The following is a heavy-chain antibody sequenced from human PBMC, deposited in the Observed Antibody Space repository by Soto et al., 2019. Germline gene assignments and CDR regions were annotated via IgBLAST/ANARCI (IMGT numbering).Heavy chain of an antibody. Sequence: PGGSRSLACAASGYTFTTQWTHWVRKAPGKGLEWVSRISSDGTYTAYADSVKGRFTISRDNAKNTLFMQMNSLRAEDTAVYYCARGPFYSSSWYDYWGLGTLVTVSS. CDR2: ISSDGTYT. CDR3: ARGPFYSSSWYDY. J-gene: IGHJ4*02. V-gene: IGHV3-74*01. CDR1: GYTFTTQW. D-gene: IGHD6-13*01.